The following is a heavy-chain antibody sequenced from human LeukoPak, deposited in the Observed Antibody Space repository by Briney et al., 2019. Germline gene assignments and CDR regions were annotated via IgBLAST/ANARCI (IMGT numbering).Heavy chain of an antibody. V-gene: IGHV4-34*01. CDR1: GGSFSGYY. CDR3: ARGRFRVAGTYYFYY. Sequence: SETLSLTCAVYGGSFSGYYWSWIRQPPGKGLEWIGEINHSGSTNYNPSLKSRVTISVDTSKNQFSLKLSSVTAANTAVSYCARGRFRVAGTYYFYYCNRGTLVTVSS. J-gene: IGHJ4*01. D-gene: IGHD6-19*01. CDR2: INHSGST.